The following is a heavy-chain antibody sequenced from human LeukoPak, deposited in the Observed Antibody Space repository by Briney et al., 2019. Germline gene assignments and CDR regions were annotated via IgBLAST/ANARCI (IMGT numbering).Heavy chain of an antibody. J-gene: IGHJ4*02. V-gene: IGHV3-74*01. D-gene: IGHD1-1*01. Sequence: GGSLRLACAAYGFTFSRHWMHWVRQTPGKGLVWVSRIKNDGSSTTYADSVKGRFTISRDNTKNTLYLEMNSLRAEDTAVYYCGRDLGWNQVDYWGQGTLVTVSS. CDR3: GRDLGWNQVDY. CDR1: GFTFSRHW. CDR2: IKNDGSST.